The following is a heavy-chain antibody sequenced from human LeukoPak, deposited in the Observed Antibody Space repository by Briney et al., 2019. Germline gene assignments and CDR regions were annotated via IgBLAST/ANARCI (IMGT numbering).Heavy chain of an antibody. CDR1: GGSISSYY. V-gene: IGHV4-59*01. CDR2: IYFSGST. CDR3: ASGIVGATWIDY. D-gene: IGHD1-26*01. Sequence: SETLSLTCTVSGGSISSYYWSWIRQPPGKGLEWIGYIYFSGSTNYDPSLKSRVTISVDTSKNQFSLKLNSVTAADTAVYYCASGIVGATWIDYWGQGTLVTVSS. J-gene: IGHJ4*02.